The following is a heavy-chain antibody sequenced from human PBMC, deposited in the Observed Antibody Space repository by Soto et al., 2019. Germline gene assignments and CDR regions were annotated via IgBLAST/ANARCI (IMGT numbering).Heavy chain of an antibody. Sequence: SETLSLTCTVSGGSISSYYWSWIRQPPGKGLEWIGYIYYSGSTNYNPSLKSRVTTSVDTSKNQFSLKLSSVTAADTAVYYCARATDYDILTGYSDYFDYWGQGTLVTVSS. V-gene: IGHV4-59*08. D-gene: IGHD3-9*01. J-gene: IGHJ4*02. CDR2: IYYSGST. CDR3: ARATDYDILTGYSDYFDY. CDR1: GGSISSYY.